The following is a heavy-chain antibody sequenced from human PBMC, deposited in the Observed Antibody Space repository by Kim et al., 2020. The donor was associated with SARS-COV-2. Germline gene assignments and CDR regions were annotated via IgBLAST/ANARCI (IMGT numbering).Heavy chain of an antibody. V-gene: IGHV4-34*01. CDR3: ARGRMLDY. J-gene: IGHJ4*02. D-gene: IGHD3-10*02. Sequence: SGSTNYNPSLKSRVTISVDTSKNQFSLKLSSVTAADTAVYYCARGRMLDYWGQGTLVTVSS. CDR2: SGST.